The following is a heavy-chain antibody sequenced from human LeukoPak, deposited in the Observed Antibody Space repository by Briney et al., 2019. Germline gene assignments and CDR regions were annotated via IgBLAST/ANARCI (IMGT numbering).Heavy chain of an antibody. J-gene: IGHJ4*02. V-gene: IGHV3-53*04. CDR1: GFTVSANY. D-gene: IGHD1-26*01. Sequence: GGSLRLSCAVSGFTVSANYMNWVRQAPGKGLKWVSVIYISGDTYYADSVKGRFTISRHNSKNTLYLQMNSLKLEDTAVYYCARQKVGATRHFDYWGQGTLVTVSS. CDR2: IYISGDT. CDR3: ARQKVGATRHFDY.